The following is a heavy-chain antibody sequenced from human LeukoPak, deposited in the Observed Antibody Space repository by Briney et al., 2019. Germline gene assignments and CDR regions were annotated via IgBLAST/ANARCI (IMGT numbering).Heavy chain of an antibody. CDR2: INPSGGST. J-gene: IGHJ3*02. Sequence: EASVKVSYKASGYTFTSYYMHWVRQAPGQGLEWMGIINPSGGSTGYAQKFQGRVTMTRDTSTSTVYMELSSLRSEDTAVYYCARVRSRVRGAFDIWGQGTMVTVSS. V-gene: IGHV1-46*01. CDR1: GYTFTSYY. CDR3: ARVRSRVRGAFDI. D-gene: IGHD3-10*01.